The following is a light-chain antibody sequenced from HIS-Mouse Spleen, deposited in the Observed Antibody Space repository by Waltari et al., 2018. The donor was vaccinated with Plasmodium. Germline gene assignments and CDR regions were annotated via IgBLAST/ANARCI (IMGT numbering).Light chain of an antibody. J-gene: IGKJ2*01. V-gene: IGKV1-5*03. CDR1: QSISSW. CDR2: KAS. CDR3: QQYNSYYT. Sequence: DIQMTQSPSTLSASVGARVTITCRASQSISSWLSWYQQKPGKGPKLLIYKASGLESGVPSRFSGCGSGTRFTLTISGLQPDEFATCYCQQYNSYYTIGQRTKLEIK.